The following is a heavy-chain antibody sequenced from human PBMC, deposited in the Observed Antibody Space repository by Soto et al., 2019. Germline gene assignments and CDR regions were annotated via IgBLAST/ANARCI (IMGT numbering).Heavy chain of an antibody. CDR3: ASFSIAATDPYGMDV. Sequence: QVQLVQSGAEVKKPGASVKVSCKASGYTFTSYGISWVRQAPGQGLEWMGWISAYNGNTNYAQKLQGRVTMTTDTSTSTAYMELRSLRSDDTAVYYFASFSIAATDPYGMDVWGQGTTVTVSS. V-gene: IGHV1-18*01. D-gene: IGHD6-13*01. J-gene: IGHJ6*02. CDR1: GYTFTSYG. CDR2: ISAYNGNT.